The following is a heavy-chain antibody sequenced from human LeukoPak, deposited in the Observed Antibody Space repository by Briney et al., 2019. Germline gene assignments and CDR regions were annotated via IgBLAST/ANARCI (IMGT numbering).Heavy chain of an antibody. D-gene: IGHD6-19*01. J-gene: IGHJ4*02. CDR1: GFTFSSYA. Sequence: QPGGSLRLSCAASGFTFSSYAMTWVRQAPGKGLEWVSGISGSDGRTYYADSVKGRFTISRDNSKNTLYPHMNSLRAEDTAVYYCAKDYSSEWYLWDSWGQGTLVTVSS. CDR2: ISGSDGRT. CDR3: AKDYSSEWYLWDS. V-gene: IGHV3-23*01.